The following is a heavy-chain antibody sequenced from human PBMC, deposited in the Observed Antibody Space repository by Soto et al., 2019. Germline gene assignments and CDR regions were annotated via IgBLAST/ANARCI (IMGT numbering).Heavy chain of an antibody. V-gene: IGHV4-59*01. Sequence: SETLSLTCTVSGGSISSYYWSWIRQPPGKGLEWIGYIYYSGSTNYNPSLKSRVTISVDTSKNQFSLKLSSVTAADTAVYYCAREALNYYDSTGGFDYWGQGTLVTVSS. J-gene: IGHJ4*02. CDR3: AREALNYYDSTGGFDY. D-gene: IGHD3-22*01. CDR1: GGSISSYY. CDR2: IYYSGST.